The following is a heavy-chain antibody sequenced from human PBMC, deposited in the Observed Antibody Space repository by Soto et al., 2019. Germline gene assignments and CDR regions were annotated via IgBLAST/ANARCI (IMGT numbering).Heavy chain of an antibody. CDR2: IYYSGSI. CDR1: GGSISSYY. V-gene: IGHV4-59*08. CDR3: ARCWEGDPPYYFDY. J-gene: IGHJ4*02. Sequence: SETLSLTCTVSGGSISSYYWSWIRQPPGKGLEWIGYIYYSGSINYNPSLKSRVTISVDTSKNQFSLKLSSVTAADTAVYYCARCWEGDPPYYFDYWGQGTLVTVSS. D-gene: IGHD2-21*02.